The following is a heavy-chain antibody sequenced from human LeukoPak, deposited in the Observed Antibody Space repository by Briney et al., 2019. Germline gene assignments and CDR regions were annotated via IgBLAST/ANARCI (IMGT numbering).Heavy chain of an antibody. D-gene: IGHD5-12*01. V-gene: IGHV6-1*01. J-gene: IGHJ4*02. Sequence: SQTLSLTCAISGDSVSNNSAAWNWIRQSPSRGLEWLGRTYYRSKWYNDYAVSVESRITINADTSENQFSLQLKSVSPEDTAVYYCAREEWLRLHYWGQGTLVTVSS. CDR2: TYYRSKWYN. CDR1: GDSVSNNSAA. CDR3: AREEWLRLHY.